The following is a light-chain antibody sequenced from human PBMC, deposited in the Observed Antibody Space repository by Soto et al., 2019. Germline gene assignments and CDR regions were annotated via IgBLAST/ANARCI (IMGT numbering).Light chain of an antibody. Sequence: SYELTQPPSVSVSPGQTASITCSGDKLGDKYTCWYQQKPGQSPVLVIYQDSKRPSGIPERFSGSNSGTTATLTISGTQPMDEGAYYCQAWDSTTVLFGGGTKLTVL. V-gene: IGLV3-1*01. CDR3: QAWDSTTVL. CDR2: QDS. CDR1: KLGDKY. J-gene: IGLJ2*01.